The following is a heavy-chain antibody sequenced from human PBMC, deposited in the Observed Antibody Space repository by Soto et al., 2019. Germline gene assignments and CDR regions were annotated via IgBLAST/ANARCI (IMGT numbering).Heavy chain of an antibody. J-gene: IGHJ6*02. CDR1: GGTFSSYA. CDR3: ARGLDDFWSGYPYGMDV. V-gene: IGHV1-69*13. CDR2: IIPIFGTA. Sequence: ASLKVSCKASGGTFSSYAISWVRPAPGQGLEWMGGIIPIFGTANYAQKFQGRVTITADESTSTAYMELSSLRSEDTAVYYCARGLDDFWSGYPYGMDVWGQGTTVTVSS. D-gene: IGHD3-3*01.